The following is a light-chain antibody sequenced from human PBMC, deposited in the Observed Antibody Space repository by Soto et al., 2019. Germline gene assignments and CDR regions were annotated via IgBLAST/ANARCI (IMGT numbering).Light chain of an antibody. Sequence: DIQLTQSPSSLSASVGDRVTITCRASESINSNLNWYQQRPGKAPKLLIYTASSLQSGVPSRFSGSGSGTDYTLTSPGLQPEDFATYFWQHIYSPPTFGRGTKVEIK. J-gene: IGKJ4*01. CDR1: ESINSN. CDR3: QHIYSPPT. V-gene: IGKV1-39*01. CDR2: TAS.